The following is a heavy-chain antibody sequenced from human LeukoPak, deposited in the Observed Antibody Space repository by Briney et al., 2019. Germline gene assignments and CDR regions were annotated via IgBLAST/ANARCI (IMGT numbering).Heavy chain of an antibody. CDR1: GFTFSSYS. CDR3: ARGKPALEY. J-gene: IGHJ4*02. CDR2: ISSSSSTI. V-gene: IGHV3-48*04. Sequence: GRSLRLSCAASGFTFSSYSMNWVRQAPGKGLEWVSYISSSSSTIYYADSVKGRFTISRENAKTSLYLQMNSLRAEDTAVYYCARGKPALEYWGQGTVVTVSS.